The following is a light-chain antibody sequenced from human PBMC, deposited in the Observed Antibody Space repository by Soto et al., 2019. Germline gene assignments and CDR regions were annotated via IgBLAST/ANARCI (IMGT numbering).Light chain of an antibody. J-gene: IGKJ1*01. Sequence: DIQMTQSPSTLSASVGDTVTITCRASQSVSRWLNWYQQKPGKAPRLLIYEASNLESGVPMRFSGSGSGTELVLTITSLQPADSATYYCQKFNSKVWTFGQGTRVEI. CDR3: QKFNSKVWT. CDR1: QSVSRW. V-gene: IGKV1-5*01. CDR2: EAS.